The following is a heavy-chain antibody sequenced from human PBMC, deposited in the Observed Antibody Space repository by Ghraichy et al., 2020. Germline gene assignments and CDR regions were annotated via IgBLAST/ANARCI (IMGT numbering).Heavy chain of an antibody. CDR1: GFTFSSYW. CDR3: ARDGYCSSTSCYLSLDYYYYYMDV. Sequence: GGSLRLSCAASGFTFSSYWMSWVRQAPGKGLEWVANIKQDGSEKYYVDSVKGRFTISRDNAKNSLYLQMNSLRAEDTAVYYCARDGYCSSTSCYLSLDYYYYYMDVWGKGTTVTVSS. CDR2: IKQDGSEK. J-gene: IGHJ6*03. D-gene: IGHD2-2*03. V-gene: IGHV3-7*03.